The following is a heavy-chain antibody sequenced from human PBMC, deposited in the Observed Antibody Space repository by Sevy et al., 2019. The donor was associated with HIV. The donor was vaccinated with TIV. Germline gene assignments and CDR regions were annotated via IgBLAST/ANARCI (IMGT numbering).Heavy chain of an antibody. CDR2: IYYNGHI. Sequence: SETLSLTCTVSGGSITSLYWNWIRQPPGKGLEWIGNIYYNGHINYNPSLKSRVTLSLDTSKNQFALRLGSVPAADTAMYYCAGENAWGRGYSWGQGTLVTVSS. J-gene: IGHJ4*02. CDR1: GGSITSLY. D-gene: IGHD1-26*01. CDR3: AGENAWGRGYS. V-gene: IGHV4-59*11.